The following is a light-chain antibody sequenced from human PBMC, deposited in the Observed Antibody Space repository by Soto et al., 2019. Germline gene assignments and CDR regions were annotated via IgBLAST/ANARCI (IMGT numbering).Light chain of an antibody. CDR1: QSITTY. Sequence: DSQMTQSPSSLSASVGDRVTISCRASQSITTYLNWYRQKRGKAPKLLIYAASSLQSGVPSRLSGSGYETELTISISSMKHEDFETYLCQQIYSAPLTFGGGTKVDIK. J-gene: IGKJ4*01. CDR3: QQIYSAPLT. V-gene: IGKV1-39*01. CDR2: AAS.